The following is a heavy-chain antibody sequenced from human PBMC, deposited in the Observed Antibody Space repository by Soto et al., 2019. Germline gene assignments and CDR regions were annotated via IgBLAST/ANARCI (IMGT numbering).Heavy chain of an antibody. V-gene: IGHV1-46*01. J-gene: IGHJ6*02. CDR3: ARDKRSSGWYALYEYYGMDV. CDR1: GYTFTSYY. D-gene: IGHD6-19*01. Sequence: GASVKVSCKASGYTFTSYYMHWVRQAPGQGLEWMGIINPSGGSTSYAQKFQGRVTMTRDTSTSTVYMELSSLRSEDTAVYYCARDKRSSGWYALYEYYGMDVWGQGTTVTVSS. CDR2: INPSGGST.